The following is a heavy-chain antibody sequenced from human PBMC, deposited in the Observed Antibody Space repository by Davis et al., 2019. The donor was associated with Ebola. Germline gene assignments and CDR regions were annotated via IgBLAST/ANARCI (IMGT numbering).Heavy chain of an antibody. V-gene: IGHV3-66*01. J-gene: IGHJ3*02. CDR3: ARARLGSSGWTLVDAFDI. D-gene: IGHD6-19*01. CDR1: GFTVSGNY. CDR2: IYSGGST. Sequence: GESLKISCAASGFTVSGNYMSWVRQAPGKGLEWVSVIYSGGSTYFADSVKGRFTISRDKSKNTLYLQMNSLRAEDTAVYYCARARLGSSGWTLVDAFDIWGQGTMVTVSS.